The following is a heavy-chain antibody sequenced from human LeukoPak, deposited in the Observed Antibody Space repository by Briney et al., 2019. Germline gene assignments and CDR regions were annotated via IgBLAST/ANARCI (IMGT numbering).Heavy chain of an antibody. V-gene: IGHV1-8*01. CDR3: ARPNLITMVRGVIWDAFDI. CDR1: GYTFTSYD. D-gene: IGHD3-10*01. CDR2: MNPNSGNT. J-gene: IGHJ3*02. Sequence: ASVKVSCKASGYTFTSYDINWVRQATGQGLEWMGWMNPNSGNTGYAQKFQGRVTMTRNTSISTAYMELSSLRSEDTAVYYCARPNLITMVRGVIWDAFDIWGQGTMVTVSS.